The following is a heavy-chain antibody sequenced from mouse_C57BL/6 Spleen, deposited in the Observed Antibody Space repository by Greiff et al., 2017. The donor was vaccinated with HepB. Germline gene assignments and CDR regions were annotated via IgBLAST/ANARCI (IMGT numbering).Heavy chain of an antibody. CDR1: GYTFTDYE. CDR3: TRWGITTVEGEDP. D-gene: IGHD1-1*01. CDR2: IDPETGGT. V-gene: IGHV1-15*01. J-gene: IGHJ2*01. Sequence: VQLQESGAELVRPGASVTLSCKASGYTFTDYEMHWVKQTPVHGLEWIGAIDPETGGTAYNQKFKGKAILTADKSSSTAYMELRSLTAEDSAVYYCTRWGITTVEGEDPWGQGTTLTVSS.